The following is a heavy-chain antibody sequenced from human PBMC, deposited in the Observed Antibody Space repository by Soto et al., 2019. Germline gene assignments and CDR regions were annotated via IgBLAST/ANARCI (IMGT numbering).Heavy chain of an antibody. V-gene: IGHV4-30-4*01. CDR3: HRGSRIEGVPATIFKEIAL. D-gene: IGHD2-2*02. CDR1: AGSITSGDYY. CDR2: IYSSGST. Sequence: SETLSLTCTASAGSITSGDYYWNWLRQPPGKGLEWIGYIYSSGSTYYNPSLKSLVTISIDASKHQFSLKLSSVTATDTAVYYCHRGSRIEGVPATIFKEIALGGQGTLLIVSS. J-gene: IGHJ4*02.